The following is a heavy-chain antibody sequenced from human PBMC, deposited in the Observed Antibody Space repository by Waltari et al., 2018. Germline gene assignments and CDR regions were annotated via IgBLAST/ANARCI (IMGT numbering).Heavy chain of an antibody. D-gene: IGHD2-15*01. V-gene: IGHV4-4*02. CDR2: VPGRGKT. CDR3: ARDRGRGLYLDT. J-gene: IGHJ5*02. CDR1: GDSITSPYL. Sequence: QLQLQESGPGLVKPSGTLSLNCGVSGDSITSPYLWNWVRQSPQKGLEWLGQVPGRGKTNYNPSFASRVTISLDTSRNQCTLMLTSATAADTAIYYCARDRGRGLYLDTWGPGTLVTVSP.